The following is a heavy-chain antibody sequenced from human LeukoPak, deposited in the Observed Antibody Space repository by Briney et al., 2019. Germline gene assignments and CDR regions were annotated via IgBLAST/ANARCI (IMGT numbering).Heavy chain of an antibody. J-gene: IGHJ5*02. V-gene: IGHV3-9*01. CDR1: GFTFDDYA. Sequence: GGSLRLSCAASGFTFDDYAMHWVRQAPGKGLEWVSGISWNSGSIGYADSVKGRFTISRDNAKNSLYLQMNSLRAEDTAVYYCARDPYSSSWKWDNWFDPWGQGTLVTVSS. CDR3: ARDPYSSSWKWDNWFDP. CDR2: ISWNSGSI. D-gene: IGHD6-13*01.